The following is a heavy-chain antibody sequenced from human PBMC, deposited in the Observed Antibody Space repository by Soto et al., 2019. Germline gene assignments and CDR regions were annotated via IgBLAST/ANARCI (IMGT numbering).Heavy chain of an antibody. J-gene: IGHJ3*02. Sequence: GGSLRLSCVASGFNFRSYTMNWVRQAPGKGLEWLSYISSSGSLIFYADSVKGRFTISRDNAHNSLYLQMNSLRDEDTAVYFCAKEDRGGAFDIWGQGTMVTVSS. CDR3: AKEDRGGAFDI. D-gene: IGHD3-16*01. CDR2: ISSSGSLI. CDR1: GFNFRSYT. V-gene: IGHV3-48*02.